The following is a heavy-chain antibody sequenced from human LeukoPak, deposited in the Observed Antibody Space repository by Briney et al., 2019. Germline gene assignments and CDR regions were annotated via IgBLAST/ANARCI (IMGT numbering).Heavy chain of an antibody. V-gene: IGHV3-74*01. Sequence: GGSLRLSCVASGFTFSRYWMHWVRQAPGKGLVWVSRINSDGRSTNYADSVKGRFSISRDNAENTLYLQMNSLRVEDTAVYYCVRGPDTGYSSHSWGQGTLVTVSS. CDR2: INSDGRST. CDR3: VRGPDTGYSSHS. J-gene: IGHJ4*02. CDR1: GFTFSRYW. D-gene: IGHD3-9*01.